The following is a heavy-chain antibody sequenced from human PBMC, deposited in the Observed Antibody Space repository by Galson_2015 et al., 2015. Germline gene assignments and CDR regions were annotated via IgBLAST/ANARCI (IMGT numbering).Heavy chain of an antibody. V-gene: IGHV4-34*01. J-gene: IGHJ5*02. Sequence: GEINHSGSTNYNPSLKSRVTISVDTSKNQFSLKLSSVTAADTAVYYCARKYQLLGSWFDPWGQGTLVTVSS. CDR3: ARKYQLLGSWFDP. D-gene: IGHD2-2*01. CDR2: INHSGST.